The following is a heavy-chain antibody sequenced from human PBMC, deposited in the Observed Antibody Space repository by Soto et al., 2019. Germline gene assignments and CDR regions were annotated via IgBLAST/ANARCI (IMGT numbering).Heavy chain of an antibody. CDR3: ARRYYYDRSGYYDFDY. CDR2: IYHSGSA. CDR1: GGSISSGGHY. Sequence: SETLSLTCTVSGGSISSGGHYWNWIRQHPGKGLERIGYIYHSGSAYYNPSLKSRVTISVDTSKNQFSLKLSSVTAADTAVYYCARRYYYDRSGYYDFDYWGQGTLVTVAS. J-gene: IGHJ4*02. D-gene: IGHD3-22*01. V-gene: IGHV4-31*02.